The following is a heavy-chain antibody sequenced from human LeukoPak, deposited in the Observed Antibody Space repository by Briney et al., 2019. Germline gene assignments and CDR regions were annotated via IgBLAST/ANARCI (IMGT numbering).Heavy chain of an antibody. CDR2: ITSSGSTI. Sequence: GGSLRLSCAASGFTFSSYWMSWIRQAPGKGLEWVSYITSSGSTIYYADSVEGRFTISRDNAKNSLYLQMNSLRAEDTAVYYCARDKDGSSDYWGQGTLVTVSS. D-gene: IGHD6-6*01. J-gene: IGHJ4*02. CDR1: GFTFSSYW. CDR3: ARDKDGSSDY. V-gene: IGHV3-11*04.